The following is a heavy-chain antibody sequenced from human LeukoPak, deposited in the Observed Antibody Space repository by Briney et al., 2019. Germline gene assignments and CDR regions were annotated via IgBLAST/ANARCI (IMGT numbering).Heavy chain of an antibody. CDR2: TSGSGDGT. D-gene: IGHD3-22*01. V-gene: IGHV3-23*01. CDR1: GFTFSSYA. J-gene: IGHJ4*02. Sequence: GGSLRLSCAASGFTFSSYAMSWVRQAPGKGLEWVSATSGSGDGTFYADSVKGRFTISRDNSKNTLYLQMNSLGAEDTAIYYCAKLRDFFDSSGQFDYWGQGTLVTVSS. CDR3: AKLRDFFDSSGQFDY.